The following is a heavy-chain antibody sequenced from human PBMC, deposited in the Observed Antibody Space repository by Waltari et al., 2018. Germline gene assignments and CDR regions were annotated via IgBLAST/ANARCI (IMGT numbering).Heavy chain of an antibody. V-gene: IGHV4-34*01. J-gene: IGHJ2*01. CDR3: ARGLGRRNWYFDL. Sequence: QVQLQQWGAGLLKPSETLSLTCAVYGGSFSGYYWSWIRQPPGKGLEWIGEIHHSGSTHYNPSLKSRVTISVDTSKNQFSLKLSSVTAADTAVYYCARGLGRRNWYFDLWGRGTPVTV. D-gene: IGHD7-27*01. CDR1: GGSFSGYY. CDR2: IHHSGST.